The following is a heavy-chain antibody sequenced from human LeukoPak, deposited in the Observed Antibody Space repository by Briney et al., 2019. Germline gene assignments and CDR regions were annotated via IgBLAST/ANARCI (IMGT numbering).Heavy chain of an antibody. D-gene: IGHD5-12*01. CDR1: GFTFSSYG. V-gene: IGHV3-30*18. J-gene: IGHJ4*02. Sequence: GGSLRLSCAASGFTFSSYGMHWVRSAPGKGLEWVAVISYDGSNKYYADSVKGRFTISRDNSKNTLYLQMNSLRAEDTAVYYCAKGAGGGYDDYFDYWGQGTLVTVSS. CDR3: AKGAGGGYDDYFDY. CDR2: ISYDGSNK.